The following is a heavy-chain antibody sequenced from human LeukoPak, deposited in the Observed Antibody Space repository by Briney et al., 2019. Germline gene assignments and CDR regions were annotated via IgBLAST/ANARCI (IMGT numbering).Heavy chain of an antibody. D-gene: IGHD3-10*01. J-gene: IGHJ6*03. CDR1: GYSISSGYY. CDR3: ARGTLWFGESNYYYYYMDV. V-gene: IGHV4-61*01. Sequence: SETLSLTCTVSGYSISSGYYWSWIRQPPGKGLEWIGYIYYSGSTNYNPSLKSRVTISVDTSKNQFSLKLSSVTAADTAVYYCARGTLWFGESNYYYYYMDVWGKGTTVTISS. CDR2: IYYSGST.